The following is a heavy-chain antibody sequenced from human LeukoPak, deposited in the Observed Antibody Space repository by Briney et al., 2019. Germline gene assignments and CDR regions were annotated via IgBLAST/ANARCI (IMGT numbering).Heavy chain of an antibody. V-gene: IGHV1-8*03. CDR3: ARDSPRYCSGGSCYDY. J-gene: IGHJ4*02. CDR1: GYTFTSYD. D-gene: IGHD2-15*01. CDR2: MNPNSGNT. Sequence: GASVKVSCKASGYTFTSYDINWVRQATGQGLEWMGWMNPNSGNTGYAQKFQGRVTITRNTSISTAYMELSSLRSEDTAVYYCARDSPRYCSGGSCYDYWGQGTLVTVSS.